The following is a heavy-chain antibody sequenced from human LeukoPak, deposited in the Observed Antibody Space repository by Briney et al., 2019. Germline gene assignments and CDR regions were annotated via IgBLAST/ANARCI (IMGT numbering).Heavy chain of an antibody. CDR1: GFTFSTYT. CDR2: ISYDGSNK. J-gene: IGHJ4*02. D-gene: IGHD3-22*01. Sequence: PGGSLRLSCATSGFTFSTYTMHWVRQAPGKGLEWMSVISYDGSNKYYADSVKGRFTISRDNSKNTLYLQMNSLGAEDTAVYYCARASARYDSSGYYYAYWGQGTLVTVSS. V-gene: IGHV3-30-3*01. CDR3: ARASARYDSSGYYYAY.